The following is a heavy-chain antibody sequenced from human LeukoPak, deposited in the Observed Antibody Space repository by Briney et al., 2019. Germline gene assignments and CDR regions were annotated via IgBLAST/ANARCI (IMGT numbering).Heavy chain of an antibody. J-gene: IGHJ4*02. Sequence: GGSLRLSWAASGFTFSSYAMSWVRQAPGKGLEWVSAISGSGGSTYYADSVKGRFTISRDNSKNTLYLQMNGLRAEDTAVYYCEKDQRGYSYGYLDYWGQGTLVTVSS. CDR3: EKDQRGYSYGYLDY. V-gene: IGHV3-23*01. CDR1: GFTFSSYA. CDR2: ISGSGGST. D-gene: IGHD5-18*01.